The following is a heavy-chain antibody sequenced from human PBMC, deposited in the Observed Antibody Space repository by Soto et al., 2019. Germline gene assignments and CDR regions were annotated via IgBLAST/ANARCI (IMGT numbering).Heavy chain of an antibody. V-gene: IGHV4-39*07. D-gene: IGHD1-26*01. Sequence: PSETLSLTCTVSGGSISSSSYYWGWIRQPPGKGLEWIGSIYYSGSTYYNPSLKSRVTISVDTSNNQFSLKLSSVTAADTAVYYCARSRGTGTYNHDFQPWGQGTLVTVSS. CDR3: ARSRGTGTYNHDFQP. CDR1: GGSISSSSYY. J-gene: IGHJ1*01. CDR2: IYYSGST.